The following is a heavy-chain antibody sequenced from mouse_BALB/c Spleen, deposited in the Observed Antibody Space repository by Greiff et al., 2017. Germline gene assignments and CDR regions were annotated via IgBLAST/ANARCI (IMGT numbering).Heavy chain of an antibody. D-gene: IGHD2-3*01. CDR3: ARTEGDGYYDAMDY. CDR1: GFNIKDYY. J-gene: IGHJ4*01. Sequence: EVQLQESGAELVRPGALVKLSCKASGFNIKDYYMHWVKQRPEQGLEWIGWIDPENGNTIYDPKFQGKASITADTSSNTAYLQLSSLTSEDTAVYYCARTEGDGYYDAMDYWGQGTSVTVSS. V-gene: IGHV14-1*02. CDR2: IDPENGNT.